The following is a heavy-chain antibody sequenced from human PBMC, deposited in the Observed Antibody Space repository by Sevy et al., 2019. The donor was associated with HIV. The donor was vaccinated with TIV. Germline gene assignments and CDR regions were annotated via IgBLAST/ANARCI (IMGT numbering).Heavy chain of an antibody. CDR1: EFTVNNYA. D-gene: IGHD2-15*01. CDR2: IGGAGDET. J-gene: IGHJ3*02. Sequence: GGSLRLSCVASEFTVNNYAMSWVRQAPGKGLEWVSSIGGAGDETFYADSVKGRFTISRDKSKNTLYLQMNSLRAEDMAIYYCAKDMILIVGEALDIWGQGTMVTVSS. V-gene: IGHV3-23*01. CDR3: AKDMILIVGEALDI.